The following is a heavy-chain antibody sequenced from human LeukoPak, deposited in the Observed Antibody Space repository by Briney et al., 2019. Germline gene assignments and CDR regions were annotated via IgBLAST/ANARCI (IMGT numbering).Heavy chain of an antibody. V-gene: IGHV3-21*01. CDR3: ASEAMVSFAIY. D-gene: IGHD5-18*01. CDR2: ISTSTTYI. CDR1: GFTFSSYS. J-gene: IGHJ4*02. Sequence: GGSLRLSCAASGFTFSSYSMNWVRQAPGKGLEWVSSISTSTTYIYYADSVKGRFTISRDNAKNSLYLQMNSLRAEDTAVYYCASEAMVSFAIYWGQGTLVTVSS.